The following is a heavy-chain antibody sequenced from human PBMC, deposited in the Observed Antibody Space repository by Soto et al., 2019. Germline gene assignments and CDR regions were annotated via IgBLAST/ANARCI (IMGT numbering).Heavy chain of an antibody. V-gene: IGHV1-3*01. D-gene: IGHD1-26*01. Sequence: ASVKVSCKASGYTFPSYAMHWVRQAPGQRLEWMGWINAGNGNTKYSQKFQGRVTITRDTSASTAYMELSSLRSEDTAVYYCARSDSGSYFDYWGQGTLVPVSS. CDR1: GYTFPSYA. CDR2: INAGNGNT. CDR3: ARSDSGSYFDY. J-gene: IGHJ4*02.